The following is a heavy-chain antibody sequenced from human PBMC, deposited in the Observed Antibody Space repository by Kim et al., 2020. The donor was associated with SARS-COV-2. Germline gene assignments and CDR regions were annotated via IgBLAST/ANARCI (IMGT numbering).Heavy chain of an antibody. Sequence: ASVKVSCKASGYTFTSYYMHWVRQAPGQGLEWMGIINPSGGSTSYAQKFQGRVTMTRDTSTSTVYMELSSLRSEDTAVYYCARDRITIFGVVIKSYYYGMDVGAKGPRSPSP. CDR1: GYTFTSYY. CDR2: INPSGGST. V-gene: IGHV1-46*01. J-gene: IGHJ6*02. CDR3: ARDRITIFGVVIKSYYYGMDV. D-gene: IGHD3-3*01.